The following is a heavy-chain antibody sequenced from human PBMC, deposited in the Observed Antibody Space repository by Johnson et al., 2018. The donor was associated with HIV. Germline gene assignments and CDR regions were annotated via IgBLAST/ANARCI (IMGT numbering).Heavy chain of an antibody. Sequence: VQVVESGGGLVQPGGSLRLSCAASGFTFSSYGMHWVRQAPGKGLEWVAVISYDGNNKYYVDSVKGRFTISRDNSKNTLYLQMNSLRAEDTAVYYCARGLRRTTVGNDAFDIWGQGTMVTVSS. D-gene: IGHD4-23*01. V-gene: IGHV3-30*03. CDR2: ISYDGNNK. J-gene: IGHJ3*02. CDR1: GFTFSSYG. CDR3: ARGLRRTTVGNDAFDI.